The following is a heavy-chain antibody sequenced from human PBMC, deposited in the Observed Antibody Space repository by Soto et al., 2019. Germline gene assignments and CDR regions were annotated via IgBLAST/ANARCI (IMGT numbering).Heavy chain of an antibody. CDR3: LRDRAAADL. V-gene: IGHV3-74*01. Sequence: QPGGSLRLSCVASGFTFGSHWMHWVRQAPGKGLKWVSRINSDGISTSYADAVRGRFTISRDNAKNTVYLQMNRLRVDDTAVYFCLRDRAAADLWGPGTLVTVSS. J-gene: IGHJ5*02. D-gene: IGHD6-25*01. CDR2: INSDGIST. CDR1: GFTFGSHW.